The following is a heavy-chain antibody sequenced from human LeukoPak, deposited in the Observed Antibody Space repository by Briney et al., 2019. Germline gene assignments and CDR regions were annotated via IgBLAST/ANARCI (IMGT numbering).Heavy chain of an antibody. CDR2: ISYDGSNK. CDR1: GFTFSSYG. V-gene: IGHV3-30*03. Sequence: GGSLRLSCAASGFTFSSYGMHWVRQAPGKGLEWVAVISYDGSNKYYADSVKGRFTISRDNSKNTLYLQMNSLRAEDTAVYYCASSIAAAGTLYYWGQGTLVTVSS. J-gene: IGHJ4*02. D-gene: IGHD6-13*01. CDR3: ASSIAAAGTLYY.